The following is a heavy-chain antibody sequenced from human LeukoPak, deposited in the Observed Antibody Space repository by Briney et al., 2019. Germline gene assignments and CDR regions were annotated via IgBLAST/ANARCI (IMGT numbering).Heavy chain of an antibody. CDR1: GYSFSSYG. CDR3: ARAGGDIVVPRGLLDY. D-gene: IGHD5-12*01. J-gene: IGHJ4*02. Sequence: ASVKVSCKASGYSFSSYGISWVRQAPGQGLEWMGWISGHNGNTKSAQKFQGRVTMTADTSTTIAYMELRGLRSDDTAVFYCARAGGDIVVPRGLLDYWGQGTLVTVSS. V-gene: IGHV1-18*01. CDR2: ISGHNGNT.